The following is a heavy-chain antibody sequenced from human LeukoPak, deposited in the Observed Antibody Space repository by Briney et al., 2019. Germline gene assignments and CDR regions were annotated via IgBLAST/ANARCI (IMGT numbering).Heavy chain of an antibody. V-gene: IGHV3-21*01. CDR2: ISSSSYI. J-gene: IGHJ4*02. CDR3: AREGLSDLGDY. D-gene: IGHD3-16*01. CDR1: GFTFSSYS. Sequence: GGSLRLSCAASGFTFSSYSMNWVRQAPGKELEWVSSISSSSYIYYADSVKGRFTISRDNAKNSLYLQMNSLRAEDTAVYYCAREGLSDLGDYWGQGTLVTVSS.